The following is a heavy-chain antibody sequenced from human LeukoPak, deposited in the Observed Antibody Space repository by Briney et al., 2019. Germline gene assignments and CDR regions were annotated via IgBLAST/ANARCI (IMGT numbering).Heavy chain of an antibody. CDR1: GGSISSYY. CDR2: IYYSGST. J-gene: IGHJ4*02. Sequence: SETLSLTCTVSGGSISSYYGNWIRQPPGKGLEWIGYIYYSGSTSYNPSLKSRVTMSVDTSKNQFSLKLSSVTAADTAVYYCARGRYFDYWGQGTLVTVSP. CDR3: ARGRYFDY. V-gene: IGHV4-59*12.